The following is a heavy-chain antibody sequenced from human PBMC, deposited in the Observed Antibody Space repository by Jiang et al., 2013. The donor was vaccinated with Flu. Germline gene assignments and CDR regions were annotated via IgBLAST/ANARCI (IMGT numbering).Heavy chain of an antibody. CDR2: MNPNSGNT. D-gene: IGHD4-17*01. V-gene: IGHV1-8*01. CDR3: ARSDATVTTNGLNWFDP. CDR1: GYSFTSYE. J-gene: IGHJ5*02. Sequence: GAEVKKPGASVKVSCKTSGYSFTSYEVNWVRQAPGLGLEWMGYMNPNSGNTGYAQKFQGRVTMTRNTSISTAYMELSSLRSDDTAVYYCARSDATVTTNGLNWFDPWGQGTLVTVSS.